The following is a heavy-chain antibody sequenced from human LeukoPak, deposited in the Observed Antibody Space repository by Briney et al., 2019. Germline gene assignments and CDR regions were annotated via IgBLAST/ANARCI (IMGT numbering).Heavy chain of an antibody. J-gene: IGHJ4*02. CDR3: AKDAPVNIVVVPAANS. D-gene: IGHD2-2*01. Sequence: TGGSLRLSCAASGFTFSSYAMSWVRQPPGKGLEWVSAISGSGGNTYYADSVKGRFTISRDNTKNTLYLQMNSLRAEDTAVYYCAKDAPVNIVVVPAANSWGQGTLVTVSS. V-gene: IGHV3-23*01. CDR2: ISGSGGNT. CDR1: GFTFSSYA.